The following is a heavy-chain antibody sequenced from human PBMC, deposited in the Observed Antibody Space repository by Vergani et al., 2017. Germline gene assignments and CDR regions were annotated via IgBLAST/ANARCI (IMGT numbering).Heavy chain of an antibody. V-gene: IGHV4-34*01. J-gene: IGHJ4*02. CDR3: ARGPFSSGGGGMSYFDY. D-gene: IGHD3-10*01. CDR2: INHSGST. Sequence: QVQLQQWGAGLLKPSETLSLTCAVYGGSFSGYYWSWIRQPPGKGLEWIGEINHSGSTNYNPQLKSRVTISVDTSKNQFSLKLSSVTAADTAVYYCARGPFSSGGGGMSYFDYWGQGTLVTVSS. CDR1: GGSFSGYY.